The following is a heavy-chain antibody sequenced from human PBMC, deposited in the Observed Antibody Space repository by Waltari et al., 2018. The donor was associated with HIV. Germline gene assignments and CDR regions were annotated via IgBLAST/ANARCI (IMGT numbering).Heavy chain of an antibody. CDR2: IYSGGST. Sequence: EVQLVDSGGGLVQPGGSLRLSCAASGFTVSNNFMSWVRQARGKGVELCSVIYSGGSTYYADAVKGRFTISRDNSKNTLYLQMNSRRVEDTAVYYCAREEAVTARGGIDVWGQGTMVTVSS. CDR3: AREEAVTARGGIDV. CDR1: GFTVSNNF. D-gene: IGHD3-10*01. V-gene: IGHV3-66*01. J-gene: IGHJ3*01.